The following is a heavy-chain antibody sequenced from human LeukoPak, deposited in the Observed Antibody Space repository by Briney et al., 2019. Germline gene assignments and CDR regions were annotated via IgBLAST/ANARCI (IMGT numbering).Heavy chain of an antibody. V-gene: IGHV3-74*01. Sequence: GGSLRLSCAASGFTFSSHWMHWVRQAPGKGLVWVSRIKSDGITTNYADFVRGRFTISRDNAKNTLYLQMNSLRAEDTAVYYCARDPYDILTGYDYWGQGTLVTVSS. CDR1: GFTFSSHW. D-gene: IGHD3-9*01. J-gene: IGHJ4*02. CDR3: ARDPYDILTGYDY. CDR2: IKSDGITT.